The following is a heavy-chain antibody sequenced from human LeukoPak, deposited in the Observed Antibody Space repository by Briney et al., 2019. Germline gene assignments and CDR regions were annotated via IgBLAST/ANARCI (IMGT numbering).Heavy chain of an antibody. CDR2: IYSGGSR. D-gene: IGHD1-1*01. CDR3: AKAPNWIASSDY. J-gene: IGHJ4*02. V-gene: IGHV3-53*01. CDR1: GFTVSSNY. Sequence: GGSLRLSCAASGFTVSSNYMSWVRQAPGKGLEWVSVIYSGGSRYYADSVKGRFTISRDNSKNMLYLQMNSLRAEDTAVYYCAKAPNWIASSDYWGQGTLVTVSS.